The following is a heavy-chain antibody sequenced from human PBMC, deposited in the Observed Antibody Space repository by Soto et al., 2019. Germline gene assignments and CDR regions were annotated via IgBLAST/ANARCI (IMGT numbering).Heavy chain of an antibody. D-gene: IGHD6-6*01. Sequence: GGSLRLSCAASGLTFDDYTMHWVRQAPVTGLEWVSGISCNSGSRGYADSVKGRFTVSRDNAKNSLYLQMNSLRAENTALYYCVKERLLFEYSSAEFVYWGQGTLVAVFS. V-gene: IGHV3-9*01. J-gene: IGHJ4*02. CDR3: VKERLLFEYSSAEFVY. CDR2: ISCNSGSR. CDR1: GLTFDDYT.